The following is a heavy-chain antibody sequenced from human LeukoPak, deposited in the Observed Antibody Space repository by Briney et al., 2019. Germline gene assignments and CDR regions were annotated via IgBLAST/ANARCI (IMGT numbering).Heavy chain of an antibody. Sequence: ASVKVSCKASGYTFTGYYMHWVRQAPGQGLEWMGWINPNSGGTNYAQEFQGRVTMTRDTSISTAYMELSRLRSDDTAVYYCASGPVWFGELLRDYWGQGTLVTVSS. CDR2: INPNSGGT. D-gene: IGHD3-10*01. CDR3: ASGPVWFGELLRDY. J-gene: IGHJ4*02. CDR1: GYTFTGYY. V-gene: IGHV1-2*02.